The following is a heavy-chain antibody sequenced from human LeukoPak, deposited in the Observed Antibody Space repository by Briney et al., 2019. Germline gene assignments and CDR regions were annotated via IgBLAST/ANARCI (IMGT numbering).Heavy chain of an antibody. J-gene: IGHJ3*02. CDR1: GGSFSGYY. D-gene: IGHD3-9*01. V-gene: IGHV4-34*01. CDR2: VYYSGST. CDR3: ARRGRGADIDAFDI. Sequence: SETLSLTCAVYGGSFSGYYWSWIRQPPGKGLEWIGSVYYSGSTYYNLSLKSRVTISVDTFQNQFSLNLTSVTAADTAIYYCARRGRGADIDAFDIWGQGTMVTVSS.